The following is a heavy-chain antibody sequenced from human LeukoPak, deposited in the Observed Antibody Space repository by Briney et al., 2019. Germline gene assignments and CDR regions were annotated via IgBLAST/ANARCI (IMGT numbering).Heavy chain of an antibody. CDR1: GGSFSGYY. CDR2: INHSGST. CDR3: ARGPDILTGQFDY. J-gene: IGHJ4*02. V-gene: IGHV4-34*01. D-gene: IGHD3-9*01. Sequence: SETLSLTCAVSGGSFSGYYWSWIRQPPGKGLEWIGEINHSGSTNYNPSLKSRVTISVDTSKNQFSLKLSSVTAADTAVYYCARGPDILTGQFDYWGQGTLVTVSS.